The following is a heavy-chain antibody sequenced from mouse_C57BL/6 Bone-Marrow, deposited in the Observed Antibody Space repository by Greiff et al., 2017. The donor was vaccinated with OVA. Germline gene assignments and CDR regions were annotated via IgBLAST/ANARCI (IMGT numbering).Heavy chain of an antibody. CDR3: AREDSSGYYAMDY. V-gene: IGHV1-55*01. CDR1: GYTFTSYW. Sequence: QVQLKQSGAELVKPGASVKMSCKASGYTFTSYWITWVKQRPGQGLEWIGDIYPGSGSTNYNEKFKSKATLTVDTSSSTAYMQLSSLTSEDSAVYYCAREDSSGYYAMDYWCQGTSVTVSS. J-gene: IGHJ4*01. CDR2: IYPGSGST. D-gene: IGHD3-2*02.